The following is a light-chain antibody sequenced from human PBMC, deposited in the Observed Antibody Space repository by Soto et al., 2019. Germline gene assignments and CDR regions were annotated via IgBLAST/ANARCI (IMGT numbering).Light chain of an antibody. CDR1: QSFSNN. J-gene: IGKJ4*01. Sequence: EIVLTQSPGTLSLSPGERATLSCRASQSFSNNYLAWYQQKPGQAPRLLIYDTSTRATGVPARFSGSRSGPEFTLTINSLQSEDFAIYYCQPYNNWPLTFGGGTKVDIK. CDR3: QPYNNWPLT. CDR2: DTS. V-gene: IGKV3-15*01.